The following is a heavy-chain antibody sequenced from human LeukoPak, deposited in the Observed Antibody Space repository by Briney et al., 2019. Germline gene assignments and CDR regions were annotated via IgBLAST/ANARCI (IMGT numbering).Heavy chain of an antibody. CDR3: ARAIGSSEFDY. CDR2: LYIGGNT. J-gene: IGHJ4*02. Sequence: PGGSLRLSCAASGLSVSSNYMNWVRQAPGKGLEWVSALYIGGNTYYADSVRGRFTISRDNSKNTLYLQMKSLRAEDTAVYYCARAIGSSEFDYWGQGTLVTVSS. D-gene: IGHD6-6*01. CDR1: GLSVSSNY. V-gene: IGHV3-53*01.